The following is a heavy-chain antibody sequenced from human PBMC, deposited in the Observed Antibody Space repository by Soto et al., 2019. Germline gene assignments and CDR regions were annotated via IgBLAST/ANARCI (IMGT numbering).Heavy chain of an antibody. CDR1: GFTFSSYA. V-gene: IGHV3-23*01. CDR3: AKDRRDAVEYFQH. J-gene: IGHJ1*01. CDR2: ISGSGGST. Sequence: PGGSLRLSCAASGFTFSSYAMSWVRQAPGKGLEWVSAISGSGGSTYYADSVKGRFTISRDNSKNTLYLQMNSLRAEDTAIYYCAKDRRDAVEYFQHWGQGTLVTVSS.